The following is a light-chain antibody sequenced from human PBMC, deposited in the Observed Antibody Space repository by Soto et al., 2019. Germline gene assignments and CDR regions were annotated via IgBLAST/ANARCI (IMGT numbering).Light chain of an antibody. CDR3: QQRGSWPPQT. V-gene: IGKV3D-20*02. CDR2: DAS. CDR1: EVGGSSY. Sequence: HSLPTLSVFPWEGATLSLMAIEVGGSSYLAWYQQKPGQAPRLLIYDASSRATGIPARFSGSGSGTDFTLTISRLEPEDFAVYYCQQRGSWPPQTFGRGTKVDI. J-gene: IGKJ1*01.